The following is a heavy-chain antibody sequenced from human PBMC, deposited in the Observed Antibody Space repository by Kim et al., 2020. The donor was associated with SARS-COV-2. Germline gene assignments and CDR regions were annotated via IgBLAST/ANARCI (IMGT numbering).Heavy chain of an antibody. CDR2: IKSKTDGGTT. D-gene: IGHD3-10*01. Sequence: GGSLRLSCAASGFTFSNAWMSWVRQAPGKGLEWVGRIKSKTDGGTTDYAAPVKGRFTISRDDSKNTLYLQMNSLKTEDTAVYYCTTDLWFGEGDAFDIWGQGTMVTVSS. V-gene: IGHV3-15*01. CDR3: TTDLWFGEGDAFDI. J-gene: IGHJ3*02. CDR1: GFTFSNAW.